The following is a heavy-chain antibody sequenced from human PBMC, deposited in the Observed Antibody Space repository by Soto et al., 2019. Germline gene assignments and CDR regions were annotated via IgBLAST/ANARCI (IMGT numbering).Heavy chain of an antibody. V-gene: IGHV3-11*01. CDR1: GFTFSDHY. D-gene: IGHD3-10*01. CDR2: ISQSGTAT. J-gene: IGHJ4*02. Sequence: PGGSLRLSCRTSGFTFSDHYMTWIRQAPGKGLEWVSYISQSGTATYYADSVKGRFTVSRDNAQNSLFLQMNSLRAEDTAVYYCAGDPFYYASYYWGQGTLVIVSA. CDR3: AGDPFYYASYY.